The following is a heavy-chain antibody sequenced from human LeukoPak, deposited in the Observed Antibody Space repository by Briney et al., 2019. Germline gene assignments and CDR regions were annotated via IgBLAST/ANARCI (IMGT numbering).Heavy chain of an antibody. CDR3: ARRPPNSGSYYGPSGLDY. Sequence: PXETLSXTXAVYGGSFSDYHWSWIRQPPGKGLEWIGEINHSGTTKYNPSLKSRVTISVDTSKNQFSLKLGSVTAADTSVYYCARRPPNSGSYYGPSGLDYWGQGTLVTVSS. D-gene: IGHD1-26*01. J-gene: IGHJ4*02. CDR1: GGSFSDYH. V-gene: IGHV4-34*01. CDR2: INHSGTT.